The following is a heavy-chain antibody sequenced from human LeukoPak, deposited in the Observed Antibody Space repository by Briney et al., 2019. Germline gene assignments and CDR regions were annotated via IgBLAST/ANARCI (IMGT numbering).Heavy chain of an antibody. CDR3: ARGRGPWGY. D-gene: IGHD3-10*01. CDR1: GGPISSGSYY. V-gene: IGHV4-61*01. CDR2: IYYSGST. Sequence: SQTLSLTCTVSGGPISSGSYYWSWIRQPPGKGLEWIGFIYYSGSTNYNPSLKSRVTISVDTSKNQFSLKLSSVTAADTAVYYCARGRGPWGYWGQGTLVTVSS. J-gene: IGHJ4*02.